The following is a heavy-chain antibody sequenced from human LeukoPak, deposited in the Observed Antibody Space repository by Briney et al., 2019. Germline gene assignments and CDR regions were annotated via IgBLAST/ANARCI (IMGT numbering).Heavy chain of an antibody. Sequence: SETLSLTCTVSGGSISSGGYYWSWIRQHPGKGLEWIGYIYYSGSTYYNPSLKSRVTISVDTSKNQFSLKLSSVTAADTAVYYCAREVRFRDYLDYWGQGTLVTVSS. CDR1: GGSISSGGYY. V-gene: IGHV4-31*03. CDR3: AREVRFRDYLDY. J-gene: IGHJ4*02. D-gene: IGHD3-10*01. CDR2: IYYSGST.